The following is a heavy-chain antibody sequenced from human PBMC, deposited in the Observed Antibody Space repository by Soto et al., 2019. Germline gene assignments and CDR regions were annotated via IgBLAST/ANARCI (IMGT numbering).Heavy chain of an antibody. CDR2: INHSGST. CDR1: GGSFSGYY. D-gene: IGHD6-19*01. CDR3: ARGRPSGSGWYYYYYGMDV. V-gene: IGHV4-34*01. J-gene: IGHJ6*02. Sequence: SETLSLTCAVYGGSFSGYYWSWIRQPPGKGLEWIGEINHSGSTNYNPSLKSRVTISVDTSKNQFSLRLSSVTAADTAVYYCARGRPSGSGWYYYYYGMDVSGQGTTVTVSS.